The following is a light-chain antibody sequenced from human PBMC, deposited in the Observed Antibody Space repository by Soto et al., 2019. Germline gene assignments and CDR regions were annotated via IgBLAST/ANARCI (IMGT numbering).Light chain of an antibody. Sequence: QSALTQPRSVSGSPGQSVTISCTGTSSDVGGYNYVSWYQQRPGKAPKLMIYDVSNRPSGVSNRFSASKSGNTASLTISGLQAEDEADYYCSSYTNSSTLVGFGGGTKLTVL. V-gene: IGLV2-14*01. CDR3: SSYTNSSTLVG. J-gene: IGLJ2*01. CDR1: SSDVGGYNY. CDR2: DVS.